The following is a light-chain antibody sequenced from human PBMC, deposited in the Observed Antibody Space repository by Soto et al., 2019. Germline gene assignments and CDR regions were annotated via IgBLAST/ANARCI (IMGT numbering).Light chain of an antibody. CDR3: SSYTSSSTV. CDR1: SSDVGGYNY. Sequence: QSALTQPASVSGSPGQSITISCTGTSSDVGGYNYVSWYQQHPGKAPKLMIYEVSNRPSGVSNRFSGSKSGNTASLTISGLQGEDEADYYCSSYTSSSTVFGGGTKVTVL. CDR2: EVS. J-gene: IGLJ3*02. V-gene: IGLV2-14*01.